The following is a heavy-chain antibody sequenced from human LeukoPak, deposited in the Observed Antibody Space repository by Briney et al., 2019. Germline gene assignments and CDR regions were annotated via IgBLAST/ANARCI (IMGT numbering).Heavy chain of an antibody. Sequence: ASVKVSCQASGYTFTTYGISWVRQAPGQGLEWMGWISAYNGNTNYAQKLQGRVTMTTDTSTSTAYMELRSLRSDDTAVYYCARDEFDCSSYDYWGQGTLVTVSS. D-gene: IGHD2-21*01. CDR2: ISAYNGNT. V-gene: IGHV1-18*01. CDR1: GYTFTTYG. CDR3: ARDEFDCSSYDY. J-gene: IGHJ4*02.